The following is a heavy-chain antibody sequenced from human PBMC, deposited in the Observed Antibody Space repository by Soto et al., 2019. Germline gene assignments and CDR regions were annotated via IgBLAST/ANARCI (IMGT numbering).Heavy chain of an antibody. CDR2: VNNDGSGT. CDR3: TRGGYMHAFDM. Sequence: EVQLVESGGGLVQPGGSLRLSCAASGFTFSSYWMHWVRQAPGKGLVWVSRVNNDGSGTIYADSVKGRFTISRDNAKNTVYLEMNSLRAEDTALYSCTRGGYMHAFDMWGQGTMVTVSS. D-gene: IGHD6-13*01. V-gene: IGHV3-74*01. CDR1: GFTFSSYW. J-gene: IGHJ3*02.